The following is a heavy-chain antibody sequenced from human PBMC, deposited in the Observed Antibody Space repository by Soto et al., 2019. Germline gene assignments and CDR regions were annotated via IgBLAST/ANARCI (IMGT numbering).Heavy chain of an antibody. CDR1: KFTFSSYS. J-gene: IGHJ3*02. D-gene: IGHD2-8*01. V-gene: IGHV3-48*02. CDR3: AGVSADAFDI. Sequence: EVQLVESGGGLVQPGRSLRLSCAASKFTFSSYSMSWVRQAPGKGLEWLSYISASSSTIYYADYVKGRFTIFRDNAKNALYLQMNSMTDADTAVDFCAGVSADAFDIWGRGTMVTVSS. CDR2: ISASSSTI.